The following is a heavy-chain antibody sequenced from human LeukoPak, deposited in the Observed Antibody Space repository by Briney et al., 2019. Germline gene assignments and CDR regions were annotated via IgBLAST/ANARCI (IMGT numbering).Heavy chain of an antibody. J-gene: IGHJ3*01. CDR3: ARDSGLGLFGV. V-gene: IGHV1-18*01. CDR2: ISTFKGDT. D-gene: IGHD3-10*01. CDR1: GYTFISYA. Sequence: ASVKVSCKTSGYTFISYAISWVRQAPGQGLEWMGWISTFKGDTKYAQKFQDRVTPTTDTSTSIAHLELRSLRSEDTAIYYCARDSGLGLFGVWGQGTVVTVSS.